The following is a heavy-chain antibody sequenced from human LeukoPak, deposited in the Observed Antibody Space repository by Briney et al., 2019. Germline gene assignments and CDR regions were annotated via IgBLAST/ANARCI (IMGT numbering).Heavy chain of an antibody. V-gene: IGHV3-20*04. J-gene: IGHJ6*03. CDR2: INWNGGST. CDR1: GFTFSDYY. D-gene: IGHD3-22*01. Sequence: PGGSLRLSCAASGFTFSDYYMSWIRQAPGKGLEWVSGINWNGGSTGYADSVKGRFTISRDNAKNSLYLQMNSLRAEDTALYYCARVADYYDSSGYYSSYYYYMDVWGKGTTVTVSS. CDR3: ARVADYYDSSGYYSSYYYYMDV.